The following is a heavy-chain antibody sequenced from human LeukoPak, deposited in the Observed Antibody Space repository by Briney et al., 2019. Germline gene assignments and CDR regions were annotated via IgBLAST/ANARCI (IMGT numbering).Heavy chain of an antibody. CDR3: AREYSSSSGSVSDY. Sequence: GGSLRLSCAASGFTFSSYWMHWVRQAPGKGLEWVSYITRSSSTIYYADSVKGRFTISRDNAKNSLYLQMNSLRDEDTAVYYCAREYSSSSGSVSDYWGQGTLVTVSS. V-gene: IGHV3-48*02. D-gene: IGHD6-6*01. J-gene: IGHJ4*02. CDR2: ITRSSSTI. CDR1: GFTFSSYW.